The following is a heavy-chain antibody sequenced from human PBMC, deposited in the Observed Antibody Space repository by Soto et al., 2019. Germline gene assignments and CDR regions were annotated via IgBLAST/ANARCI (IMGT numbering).Heavy chain of an antibody. Sequence: QVQLVESGGGVVQPGRSLRLSCAAAGFTFSNNAMDWGRQAPGKGLEWVAVISYDGSNKYIAESVKGRFTISRDNSKNTLLLQMNSLRAEDTAVYYCAIGTTTSAFSAMDVWGQGTTVTVSS. D-gene: IGHD1-1*01. J-gene: IGHJ6*02. CDR3: AIGTTTSAFSAMDV. CDR1: GFTFSNNA. V-gene: IGHV3-30-3*01. CDR2: ISYDGSNK.